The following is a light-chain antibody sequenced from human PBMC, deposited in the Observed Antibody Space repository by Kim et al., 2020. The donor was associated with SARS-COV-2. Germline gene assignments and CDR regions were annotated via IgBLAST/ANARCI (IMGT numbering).Light chain of an antibody. CDR3: QQYYSYPYT. J-gene: IGKJ2*01. CDR2: AAS. Sequence: AIRITQSPSSLSASTGDRVTITCRASQGISSYLAWYQQKPGKASKLLIYAASTLQSGVPSRFSGSGSGTDFTLTISCLQSEDFATYYYQQYYSYPYTFGQGTKLEI. V-gene: IGKV1-8*01. CDR1: QGISSY.